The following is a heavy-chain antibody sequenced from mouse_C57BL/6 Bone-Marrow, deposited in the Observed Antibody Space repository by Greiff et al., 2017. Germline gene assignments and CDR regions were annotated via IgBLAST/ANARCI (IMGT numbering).Heavy chain of an antibody. V-gene: IGHV5-9*04. D-gene: IGHD2-1*01. CDR2: ISGGGGNT. J-gene: IGHJ1*03. CDR3: ARYPLLPWYFDV. CDR1: GFTFSSYT. Sequence: DVQLVESGGGLVKPGGSLKLSCAASGFTFSSYTMSWVRQTPEKRLEWVATISGGGGNTYYPDSVKGRFTLSRDNAKNTLYLQMSRLRSEDTAVYYCARYPLLPWYFDVWGTGTTVTVSS.